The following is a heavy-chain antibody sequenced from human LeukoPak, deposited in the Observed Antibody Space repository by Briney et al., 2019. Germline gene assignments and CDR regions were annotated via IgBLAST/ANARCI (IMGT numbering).Heavy chain of an antibody. J-gene: IGHJ4*02. V-gene: IGHV5-51*01. D-gene: IGHD2-15*01. Sequence: GESLKISCKGSGNSFTSHWIGWVRQMPGKVLEWMGIIYPGDSNTRYSPSFQGQVTISADKSISTAYLQWSSLKASDTAMYYCARRYCSGGTCYYFDSWGQGTLVTVST. CDR2: IYPGDSNT. CDR1: GNSFTSHW. CDR3: ARRYCSGGTCYYFDS.